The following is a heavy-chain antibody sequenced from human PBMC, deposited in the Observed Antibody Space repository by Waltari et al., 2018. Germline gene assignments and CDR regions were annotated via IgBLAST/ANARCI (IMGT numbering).Heavy chain of an antibody. CDR2: ISTSSSPI. V-gene: IGHV3-48*04. CDR3: ARGRVNGYMDV. J-gene: IGHJ6*03. CDR1: GFTFSSYS. D-gene: IGHD3-10*01. Sequence: EVQLVESGGGLVQPGGSLILSCAASGFTFSSYSMNWVRQAPGKGLEWIAYISTSSSPIYDADSVKGRFTISRDNAKNSLYLQMNSLRAEDTAVYYCARGRVNGYMDVWGKGTTVTVSS.